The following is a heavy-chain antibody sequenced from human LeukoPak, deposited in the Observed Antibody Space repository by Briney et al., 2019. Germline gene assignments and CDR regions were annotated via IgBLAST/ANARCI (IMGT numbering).Heavy chain of an antibody. J-gene: IGHJ5*02. Sequence: SETLSLTCTVSGGSISSSSYYWGWIRQPPGKGLEWIGSIYYSGSTYYNPSLKSRVTISVDTSKNQFSLKQSSVTAADTAVYYCARVLRIFDRVTVAGSKFDPWGQGTLVTVSS. CDR1: GGSISSSSYY. D-gene: IGHD6-19*01. CDR3: ARVLRIFDRVTVAGSKFDP. V-gene: IGHV4-39*01. CDR2: IYYSGST.